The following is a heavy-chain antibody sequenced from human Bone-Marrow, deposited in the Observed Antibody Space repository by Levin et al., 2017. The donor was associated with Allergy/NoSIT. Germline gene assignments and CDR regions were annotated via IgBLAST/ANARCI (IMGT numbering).Heavy chain of an antibody. CDR2: INPNSGGT. CDR1: GYTFTGYY. J-gene: IGHJ4*02. CDR3: ARDSRPSKRVVSITIFGVAQPDFDY. Sequence: GASVKVSCKASGYTFTGYYMHWVRQAPGQGLEWMGWINPNSGGTNYAQKFQGRVTMTRDTSISTAYMELSRLRSDDTAVYYCARDSRPSKRVVSITIFGVAQPDFDYWGQGTLVTVSS. V-gene: IGHV1-2*02. D-gene: IGHD3-3*01.